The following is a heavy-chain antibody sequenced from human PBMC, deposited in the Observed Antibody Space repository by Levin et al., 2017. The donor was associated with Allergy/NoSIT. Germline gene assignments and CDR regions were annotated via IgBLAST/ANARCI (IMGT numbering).Heavy chain of an antibody. CDR2: IDTDGSST. D-gene: IGHD1-14*01. J-gene: IGHJ6*02. CDR3: ARTNHGMYAMDV. CDR1: GFPFSGHW. Sequence: GESLKISCAASGFPFSGHWMHWVRQPPGKGLEWVSRIDTDGSSTNYADYVKGRFTISRDNPKQTLYLQLNNLRAEDTAVHYCARTNHGMYAMDVWGQGTTVTVSS. V-gene: IGHV3-74*01.